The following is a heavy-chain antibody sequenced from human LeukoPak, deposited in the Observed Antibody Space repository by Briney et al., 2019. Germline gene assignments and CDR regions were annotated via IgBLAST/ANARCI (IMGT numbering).Heavy chain of an antibody. V-gene: IGHV4-39*01. Sequence: SETLSLTCTVSGGSISSSSYYWGWIRQPPGKGLEWIGSIYYSGCTYYNPSLKSRVTISVDTSKNQFSLKLSSVTAADTAVYYCARLYYDFWSGYPYYFDYWGQGTLVTVSS. D-gene: IGHD3-3*01. CDR2: IYYSGCT. J-gene: IGHJ4*02. CDR3: ARLYYDFWSGYPYYFDY. CDR1: GGSISSSSYY.